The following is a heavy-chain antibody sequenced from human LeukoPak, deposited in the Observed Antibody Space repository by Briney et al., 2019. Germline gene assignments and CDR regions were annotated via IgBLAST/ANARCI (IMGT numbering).Heavy chain of an antibody. Sequence: PGGSLRLSCAASGFTFSSYAMSWVRQVSGKGLEWVSAISGSGGSTYYADSVKGRFTISRDNSKNTLYLQMNGLRAEDTAVNYCAKGGLASILGFDPWGQGTLVTVSS. J-gene: IGHJ5*02. CDR1: GFTFSSYA. CDR3: AKGGLASILGFDP. V-gene: IGHV3-23*01. D-gene: IGHD3/OR15-3a*01. CDR2: ISGSGGST.